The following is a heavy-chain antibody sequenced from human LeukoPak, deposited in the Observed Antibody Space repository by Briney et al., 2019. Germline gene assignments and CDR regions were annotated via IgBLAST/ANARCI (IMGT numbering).Heavy chain of an antibody. CDR2: IKYDGGEK. J-gene: IGHJ5*02. Sequence: GGSLRLSCAASGFTFSNYWMSWVRQAPGKGLEWVANIKYDGGEKYYVDSVKGRFTISRDNAKNSLYLQMNSLRAEDTAVYYCARLLAWGQGILVTVSS. CDR3: ARLLA. CDR1: GFTFSNYW. D-gene: IGHD2/OR15-2a*01. V-gene: IGHV3-7*01.